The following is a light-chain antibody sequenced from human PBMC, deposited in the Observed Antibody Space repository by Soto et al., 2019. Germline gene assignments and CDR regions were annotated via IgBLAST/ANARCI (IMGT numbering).Light chain of an antibody. CDR1: QSVSNY. Sequence: EIVMTPSPATLSVSPGERATLSCRASQSVSNYLAWYQEKPGQAPRLLIYDAFNRATGIPARFSGSGSGTDFTLTISSLEPEDFAVYYCHQRSSWPITFGQGTRLEIK. CDR3: HQRSSWPIT. CDR2: DAF. V-gene: IGKV3-11*01. J-gene: IGKJ5*01.